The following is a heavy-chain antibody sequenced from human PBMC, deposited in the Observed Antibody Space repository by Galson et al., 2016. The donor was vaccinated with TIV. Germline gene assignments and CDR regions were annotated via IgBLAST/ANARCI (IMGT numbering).Heavy chain of an antibody. CDR1: GGSISHYY. V-gene: IGHV4-59*01. CDR3: ARVSVGAFDI. J-gene: IGHJ3*02. Sequence: ETLSLTCTVSGGSISHYYWTWIRQTPGKGLEWIGYIFYTGNTDYNPSLKSRVAISVDTSKNQFSLKLSSVTAAGTAVYYCARVSVGAFDIWGQGTMVTVSS. CDR2: IFYTGNT.